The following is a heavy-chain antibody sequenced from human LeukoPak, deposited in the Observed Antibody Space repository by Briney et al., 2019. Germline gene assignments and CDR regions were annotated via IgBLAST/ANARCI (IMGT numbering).Heavy chain of an antibody. V-gene: IGHV1-69*04. J-gene: IGHJ4*02. Sequence: SVKVSCKASGGTFSSYAISWVRQAPGQGLEWMGRIIPILGIANYAQKFQGRVTITADKSTSTAYMELRSLRSDDTAVYYCARADDFWSGYYWSPDYWGQGTLVTVSS. CDR2: IIPILGIA. CDR3: ARADDFWSGYYWSPDY. D-gene: IGHD3-3*01. CDR1: GGTFSSYA.